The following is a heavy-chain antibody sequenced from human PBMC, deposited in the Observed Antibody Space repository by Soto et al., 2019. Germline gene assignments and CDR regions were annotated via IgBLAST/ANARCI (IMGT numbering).Heavy chain of an antibody. D-gene: IGHD1-26*01. CDR2: INVYNGNT. V-gene: IGHV1-18*04. J-gene: IGHJ5*02. Sequence: ASVNVSCKSSGYTFTSNSIGWVRQAPGQGLEWMGWINVYNGNTKYAQQLQGRVTLPTDTSTSTAYMDLRSLRSDNTAVYYCARVSGSYAPFDPWGQGTLVTVSS. CDR1: GYTFTSNS. CDR3: ARVSGSYAPFDP.